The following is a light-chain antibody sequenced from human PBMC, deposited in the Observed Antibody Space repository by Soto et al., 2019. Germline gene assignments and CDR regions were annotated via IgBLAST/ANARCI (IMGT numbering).Light chain of an antibody. Sequence: EIPMTQSPSSLSASVGERVTITCRASQSIDSYLNWDNQKPGKAPKLLIYGVSNLKSGVPSRFSGSGSGTAFSLTVSSLQPDDSATYSCQQTYSTPLYTVAQGTKLEIK. CDR1: QSIDSY. V-gene: IGKV1-39*01. J-gene: IGKJ2*01. CDR3: QQTYSTPLYT. CDR2: GVS.